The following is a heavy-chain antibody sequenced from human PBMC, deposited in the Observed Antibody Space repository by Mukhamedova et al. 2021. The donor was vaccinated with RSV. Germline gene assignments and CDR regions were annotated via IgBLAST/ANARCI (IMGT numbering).Heavy chain of an antibody. J-gene: IGHJ1*01. V-gene: IGHV3-7*01. CDR3: ARGRFCSSPTCYLGEYFHH. CDR2: IMQDGSEK. Sequence: GWVANIMQDGSEKYYVDSVKGRFTISRDNAKSSLYLQMNSLSAEDTAVYYCARGRFCSSPTCYLGEYFHHWGQGTLVTVSS. D-gene: IGHD2-2*01.